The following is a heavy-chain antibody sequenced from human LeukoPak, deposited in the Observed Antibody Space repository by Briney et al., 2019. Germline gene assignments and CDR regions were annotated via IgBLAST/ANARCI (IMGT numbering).Heavy chain of an antibody. Sequence: ASVKVSCKASGYTFTSYAMNWVRRAPGQGLEWMGWINTNTGNPTYAQGFTGRFVFSLDTSVSTAYLQICSLKAEDTAVYYCARDYYDSSGYRFDPWGQGTLVTVSS. V-gene: IGHV7-4-1*01. D-gene: IGHD3-22*01. CDR2: INTNTGNP. J-gene: IGHJ5*02. CDR3: ARDYYDSSGYRFDP. CDR1: GYTFTSYA.